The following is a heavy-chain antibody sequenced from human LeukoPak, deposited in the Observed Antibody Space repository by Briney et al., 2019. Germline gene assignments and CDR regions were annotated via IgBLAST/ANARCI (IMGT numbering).Heavy chain of an antibody. CDR1: GFTFSDHI. Sequence: HPGGSLRLSCAASGFTFSDHIMNWVRQLPGKRLEWVAYVSGSGSTVYYADSVKGRFTISRDNGKSSLYLQMNSLRVEDTALYYCVRQFASWGQGILVTVSS. J-gene: IGHJ4*02. CDR2: VSGSGSTV. V-gene: IGHV3-48*01. CDR3: VRQFAS.